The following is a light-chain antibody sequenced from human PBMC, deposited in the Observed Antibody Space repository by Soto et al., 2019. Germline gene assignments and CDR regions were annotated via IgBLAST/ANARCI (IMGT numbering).Light chain of an antibody. J-gene: IGKJ5*01. V-gene: IGKV3D-20*02. CDR3: QVRTNWPPSIT. CDR2: GAS. Sequence: EIVLTQSPGTLCLSPGERATLSCRASQSVSNNYLAWYQQKPGQAPRLLIYGASNRATGIPDRFSGSGSGTDFTLTISRLEPEDFAVYYCQVRTNWPPSITFGQGTRLEI. CDR1: QSVSNNY.